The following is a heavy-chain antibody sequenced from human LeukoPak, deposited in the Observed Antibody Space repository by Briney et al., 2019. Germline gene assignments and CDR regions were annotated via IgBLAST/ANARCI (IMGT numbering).Heavy chain of an antibody. V-gene: IGHV4-39*07. Sequence: PSETLSLTCTVSGGSISSSSYYWAWIRQPPGKGLEWIGSIYYSGSTYYNPSLKSRVTISVDTSKNQFSLKLSSVTAADTAVYYCARISGWYLPQFFADWYFDLWGRGTLVTVSS. J-gene: IGHJ2*01. CDR3: ARISGWYLPQFFADWYFDL. D-gene: IGHD6-19*01. CDR1: GGSISSSSYY. CDR2: IYYSGST.